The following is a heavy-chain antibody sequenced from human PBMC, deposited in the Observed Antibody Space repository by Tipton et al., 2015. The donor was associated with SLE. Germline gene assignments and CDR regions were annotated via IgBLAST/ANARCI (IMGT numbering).Heavy chain of an antibody. Sequence: QVQLVQSGPEVKKPGASVKVSCKASGYTFTSYDINWVRQATGQGLEWMGWMNPNSGNTGYAQKFQGRVTMTRNTSISTAYMELSSLRSEDTAVYYCARGPPYDILTGGANWGQGTLVTVSS. V-gene: IGHV1-8*01. J-gene: IGHJ4*02. CDR1: GYTFTSYD. CDR3: ARGPPYDILTGGAN. D-gene: IGHD3-9*01. CDR2: MNPNSGNT.